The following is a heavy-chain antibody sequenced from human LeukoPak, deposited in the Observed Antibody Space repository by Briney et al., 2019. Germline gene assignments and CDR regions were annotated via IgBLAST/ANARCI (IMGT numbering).Heavy chain of an antibody. D-gene: IGHD6-19*01. J-gene: IGHJ4*02. CDR2: ISGSGGST. CDR1: GFTFSSYA. Sequence: PGGSLRLSCAASGFTFSSYAMSWVRQAPRKGLEWVSAISGSGGSTYYADSVKGRFTISRDNSKNTLYLQMNSLRAEDTAVYYCAKDPRLIAVAAYFGYWGQGTLVTVSS. V-gene: IGHV3-23*01. CDR3: AKDPRLIAVAAYFGY.